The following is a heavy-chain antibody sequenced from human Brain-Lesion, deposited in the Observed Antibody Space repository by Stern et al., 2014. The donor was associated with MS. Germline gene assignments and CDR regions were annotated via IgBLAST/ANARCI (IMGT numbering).Heavy chain of an antibody. D-gene: IGHD3-22*01. CDR3: ARGARYSDSSGYYFYFDY. V-gene: IGHV4-31*03. Sequence: QLQLQESGPGLVKPSQTLPLTCTVSGGPINSGGYYWSWIRHYPEKGLEWIGYIYYTGSAYYDPSLKSRLSMSIDTSKNQFSLNLNSVTAADTAVYYCARGARYSDSSGYYFYFDYWGQGPLVTVSS. J-gene: IGHJ4*02. CDR1: GGPINSGGYY. CDR2: IYYTGSA.